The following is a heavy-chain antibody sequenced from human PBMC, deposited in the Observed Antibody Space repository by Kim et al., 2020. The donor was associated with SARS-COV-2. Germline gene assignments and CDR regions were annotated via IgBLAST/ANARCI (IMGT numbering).Heavy chain of an antibody. J-gene: IGHJ4*02. D-gene: IGHD2-15*01. CDR3: ARTGYCSGGRCYSSPTPNYFDY. Sequence: GESLKISCKGSGYSFTSYWIGWLRQMSGKGLEWMVIIYPGDSDTRYSPSFQGQVTISADKSIRTAYLQWSSLKASDTAMYYCARTGYCSGGRCYSSPTPNYFDYWGQGTLVTVSS. V-gene: IGHV5-51*01. CDR2: IYPGDSDT. CDR1: GYSFTSYW.